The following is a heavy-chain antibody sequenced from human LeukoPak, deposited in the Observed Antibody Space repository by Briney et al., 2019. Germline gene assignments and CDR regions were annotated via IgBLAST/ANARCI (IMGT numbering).Heavy chain of an antibody. J-gene: IGHJ6*03. CDR3: AGGSSSWHLGLGNYYYYYMDV. D-gene: IGHD6-13*01. CDR2: IYYSGST. CDR1: GGSISSYY. Sequence: SETLSLTCTVSGGSISSYYWSWIRQPPGKGLEWIGYIYYSGSTNYNPSLKSRVTISVDTSKNQFSLKLSSVTAADTAVYYCAGGSSSWHLGLGNYYYYYMDVWGKGTTVTISS. V-gene: IGHV4-59*01.